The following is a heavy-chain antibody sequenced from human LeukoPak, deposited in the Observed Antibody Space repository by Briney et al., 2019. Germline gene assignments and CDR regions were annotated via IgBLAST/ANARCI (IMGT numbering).Heavy chain of an antibody. J-gene: IGHJ1*01. V-gene: IGHV3-30-3*01. D-gene: IGHD6-13*01. CDR3: ARDKSIAAAGPAEYFQH. CDR2: ISYDGSNK. CDR1: GFTFSSYA. Sequence: PGGSLRLSCAASGFTFSSYAMHWVRQAPGKGLEWVAVISYDGSNKYYADSVKGRFTISRDNSKNTLYLQMNSLRAEDTAVYYCARDKSIAAAGPAEYFQHWGQGTLVTVSS.